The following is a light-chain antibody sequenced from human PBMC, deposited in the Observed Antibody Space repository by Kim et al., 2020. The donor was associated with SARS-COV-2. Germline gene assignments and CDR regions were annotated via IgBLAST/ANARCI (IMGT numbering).Light chain of an antibody. V-gene: IGLV6-57*01. CDR3: QSYDSSNWV. CDR1: SGSIASNY. Sequence: GKTVTISCTCSSGSIASNYVQWYQQRPGSSPTTVIYEDNQRPSGVPDRFSGSIDSSSNSASLTISGLKTEDEADYYCQSYDSSNWVFGGGTQLTVL. CDR2: EDN. J-gene: IGLJ3*02.